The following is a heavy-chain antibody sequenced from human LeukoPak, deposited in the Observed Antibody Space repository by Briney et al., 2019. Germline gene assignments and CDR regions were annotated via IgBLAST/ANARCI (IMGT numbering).Heavy chain of an antibody. D-gene: IGHD2-2*01. Sequence: SETLSLTCTVSGGSISSYYWSWIRQPPGKGLEWIGYIYYSGSTNYNPSLKSRVTISVDTSKNQFSLKLSSVTAADTAVYYCARGVGYCSSTSCYLDYWGQGTLVTVSS. CDR3: ARGVGYCSSTSCYLDY. CDR2: IYYSGST. J-gene: IGHJ4*02. CDR1: GGSISSYY. V-gene: IGHV4-59*12.